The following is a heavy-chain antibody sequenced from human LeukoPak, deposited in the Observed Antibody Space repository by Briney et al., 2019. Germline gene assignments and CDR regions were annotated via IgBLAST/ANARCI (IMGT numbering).Heavy chain of an antibody. J-gene: IGHJ5*02. D-gene: IGHD6-6*01. Sequence: GGSLRLSCAASGFTFDDYGMSWVRQAPGKGLEWVSGINWNGGSTGYADSVKGRFTISRDNAKNSLYLQMNSLRAEDTALYYCARALTSIAARPISWFDPWGQGTLVTVAS. CDR2: INWNGGST. CDR3: ARALTSIAARPISWFDP. CDR1: GFTFDDYG. V-gene: IGHV3-20*04.